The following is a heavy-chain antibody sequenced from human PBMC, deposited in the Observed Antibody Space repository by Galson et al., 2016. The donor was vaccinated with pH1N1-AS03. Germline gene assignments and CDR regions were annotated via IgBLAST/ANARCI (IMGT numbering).Heavy chain of an antibody. V-gene: IGHV5-51*03. CDR2: IYPGNSDS. CDR3: ARPRVNYFDN. J-gene: IGHJ4*02. Sequence: QSGAEVKKPGESLKISCKGSGYRFTNYWIGWVRQMPGKGLEWMGIIYPGNSDSRYNKSFQGQVTISADTSISTVYLQWSSLQASDTAMYYCARPRVNYFDNWGQGTLVTVSS. CDR1: GYRFTNYW.